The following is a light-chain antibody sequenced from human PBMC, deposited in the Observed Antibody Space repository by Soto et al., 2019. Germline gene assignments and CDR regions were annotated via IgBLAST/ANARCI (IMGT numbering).Light chain of an antibody. J-gene: IGKJ1*01. CDR3: QQSDHLPWT. Sequence: DIQMTQSPSSLSASVGDRVTITCQASQDIKNYLHWYQQKPGQAPKLLIDGASNLETGAPLRFSGSGSATDFTFTISRLQAEDIAPYYCQQSDHLPWTFGQGTKVEIQ. CDR1: QDIKNY. V-gene: IGKV1-33*01. CDR2: GAS.